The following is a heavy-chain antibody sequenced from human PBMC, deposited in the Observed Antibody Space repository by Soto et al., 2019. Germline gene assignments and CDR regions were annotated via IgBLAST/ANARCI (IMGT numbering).Heavy chain of an antibody. CDR3: ARHDCISSSCYYYYYYGMDV. CDR2: IIPIFDTA. Sequence: ASVKVSCKASGGTFSSYAISWVRQAPGQGLEWMGGIIPIFDTANYARKFQGRVTITADESTSTAYMELSSLRSEDTAVYYCARHDCISSSCYYYYYYGMDVWGQGTKVTVSS. CDR1: GGTFSSYA. D-gene: IGHD2-2*01. V-gene: IGHV1-69*13. J-gene: IGHJ6*02.